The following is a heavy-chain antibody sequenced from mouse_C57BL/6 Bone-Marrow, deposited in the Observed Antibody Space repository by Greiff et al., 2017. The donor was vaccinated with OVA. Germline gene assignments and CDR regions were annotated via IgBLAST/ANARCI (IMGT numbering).Heavy chain of an antibody. CDR2: IDPENGDT. CDR3: TAFKLEFDY. V-gene: IGHV14-4*01. Sequence: VQLKESGAELVRPGASVKLSCTASGFNIKDDYMHWVKQRPEQGLEWIGWIDPENGDTEYASKFQGKATITADTSSNTAYLQLSSLTSEDTAVYYCTAFKLEFDYWGQGTTLTVSS. CDR1: GFNIKDDY. D-gene: IGHD4-1*01. J-gene: IGHJ2*01.